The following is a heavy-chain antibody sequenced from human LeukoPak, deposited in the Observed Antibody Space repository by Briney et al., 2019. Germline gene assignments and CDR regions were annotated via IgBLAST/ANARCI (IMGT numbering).Heavy chain of an antibody. V-gene: IGHV3-66*01. CDR2: IHSGGNT. CDR1: GFAVSSNY. J-gene: IGHJ6*02. D-gene: IGHD2-21*02. Sequence: GGSLRLSCTASGFAVSSNYINWVRQAPGKGLEWISVIHSGGNTYYAHSVKDRFTISRDNSKNTVYLQMNSLRAEDTALYYCARERDGYCGGDCYYYYGMDVWGQGTTVTVSS. CDR3: ARERDGYCGGDCYYYYGMDV.